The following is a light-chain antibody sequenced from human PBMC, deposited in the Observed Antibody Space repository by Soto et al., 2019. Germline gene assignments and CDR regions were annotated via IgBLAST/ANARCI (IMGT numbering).Light chain of an antibody. J-gene: IGLJ2*01. CDR2: EGS. CDR3: SSYAGSSNFVV. CDR1: SSDVGGYNL. Sequence: QSVLTQPASVSGSPGQSITMSCTGTSSDVGGYNLVSWYQQHPGKAPKLMIYEGSKRPSGVSNRFSGSKSGNTASLTISGLQAEDEADYYCSSYAGSSNFVVFGGGTKVTVL. V-gene: IGLV2-23*03.